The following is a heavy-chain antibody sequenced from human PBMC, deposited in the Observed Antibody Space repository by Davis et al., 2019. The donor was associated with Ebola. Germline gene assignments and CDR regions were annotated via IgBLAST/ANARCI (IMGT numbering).Heavy chain of an antibody. CDR1: GYTFTGYY. CDR3: ARGVWVSDSSSCSDY. Sequence: ASVKVSCKASGYTFTGYYMHWVRQAPGQGLEWMGWIKLNSGGTNYAQRFQGRVTMTRDTSTSTVYMELSSLTSEDTAVYYCARGVWVSDSSSCSDYWGQGTLVTVSS. V-gene: IGHV1-2*02. D-gene: IGHD3-22*01. CDR2: IKLNSGGT. J-gene: IGHJ4*02.